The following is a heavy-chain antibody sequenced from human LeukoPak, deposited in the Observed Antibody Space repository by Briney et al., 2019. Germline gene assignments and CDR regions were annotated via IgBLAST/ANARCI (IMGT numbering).Heavy chain of an antibody. CDR2: ISSSGSTI. Sequence: GGSLRLSCAASGFTFSNYEMNWVRQAPGKGLEWVSYISSSGSTIYYADSVKGRFTISRDNAKNSLYLQMNSLRAEDTAVYYCARVDHYYYYMDVWGKGTTVTISS. J-gene: IGHJ6*03. CDR3: ARVDHYYYYMDV. CDR1: GFTFSNYE. V-gene: IGHV3-48*03.